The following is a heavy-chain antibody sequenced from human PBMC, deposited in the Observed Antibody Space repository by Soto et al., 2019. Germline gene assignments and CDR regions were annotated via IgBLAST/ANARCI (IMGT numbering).Heavy chain of an antibody. Sequence: DVQLVESGGGLVQPGRSLRLSCAASGFTFDDYAMHWVRQAPGKGLEWVSGISWNSGSIGYADSVKGRFTISRDNAKNSLYLQMNSLRAEDTALYYCAKDPNGDYGSFYFDYWGQGTLVTVSS. CDR3: AKDPNGDYGSFYFDY. V-gene: IGHV3-9*01. CDR2: ISWNSGSI. D-gene: IGHD4-17*01. CDR1: GFTFDDYA. J-gene: IGHJ4*02.